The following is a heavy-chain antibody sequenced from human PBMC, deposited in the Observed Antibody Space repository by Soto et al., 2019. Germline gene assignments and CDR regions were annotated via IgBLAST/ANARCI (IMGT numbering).Heavy chain of an antibody. CDR1: GGSFSGYY. Sequence: KTSETLSLTCAVYGGSFSGYYWSWIRQPPGKGLEWIGEINHSGSTNYNPSLKSRVTISVDTSKNQFSLKLSSVTAADTAVYYCARARPSIAARPGFYYYYYGMDVWGQGTTVTVSS. CDR3: ARARPSIAARPGFYYYYYGMDV. D-gene: IGHD6-6*01. J-gene: IGHJ6*02. CDR2: INHSGST. V-gene: IGHV4-34*01.